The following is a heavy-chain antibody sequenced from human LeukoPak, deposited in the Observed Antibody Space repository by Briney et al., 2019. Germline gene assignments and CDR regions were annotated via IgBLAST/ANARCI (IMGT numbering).Heavy chain of an antibody. J-gene: IGHJ4*02. CDR3: VRDRGDDPVIPRY. CDR2: ISYDGSNK. Sequence: GGSLRLSCAASGFTFSSYWMSWVRQAPGKGLEWVAVISYDGSNKYYVDSVKGRFTISRDNSKNTLYLQMNSLRAGDTAVYYCVRDRGDDPVIPRYWGQGTLVIVSS. V-gene: IGHV3-30*03. CDR1: GFTFSSYW. D-gene: IGHD2-21*02.